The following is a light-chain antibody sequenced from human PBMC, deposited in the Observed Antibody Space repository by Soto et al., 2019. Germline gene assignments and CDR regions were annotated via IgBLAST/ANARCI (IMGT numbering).Light chain of an antibody. V-gene: IGKV3-20*01. J-gene: IGKJ4*02. CDR3: QQHGSSPLT. CDR2: GAS. Sequence: EIVLTQSPGTLSLSPGERATLSCRASQSVTSSYLAWYQQKPGQAPRLLIYGASSRATGIPDRFSGSGSGTDFTLTISRLETEDFAVYSCQQHGSSPLTFGGGTKVEIK. CDR1: QSVTSSY.